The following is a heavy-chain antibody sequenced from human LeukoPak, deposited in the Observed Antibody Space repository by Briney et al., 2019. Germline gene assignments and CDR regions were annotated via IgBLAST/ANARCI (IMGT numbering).Heavy chain of an antibody. J-gene: IGHJ4*02. CDR1: GFTFSSYA. CDR3: AKDSQLS. V-gene: IGHV3-23*01. Sequence: PGGSLRLSCAASGFTFSSYAMSWVRQAPGKGLDWVSAISGSGGSTYYADSVKGRFTISSANFKTMLLLQMNSLRAEDTAAYYCAKDSQLSGGQGTLVTVYS. CDR2: ISGSGGST. D-gene: IGHD2-2*01.